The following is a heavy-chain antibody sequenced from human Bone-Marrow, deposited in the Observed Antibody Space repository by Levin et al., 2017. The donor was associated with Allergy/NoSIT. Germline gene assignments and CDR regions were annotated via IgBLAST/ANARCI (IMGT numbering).Heavy chain of an antibody. J-gene: IGHJ4*02. CDR1: GFTFSNYA. CDR3: AKEGGSYPFEN. CDR2: IRGYDGTP. V-gene: IGHV3-23*01. Sequence: PGGSLRLSCAASGFTFSNYAMSWVRQAPGKGLEWVSSIRGYDGTPYYADSVKGRFTVSRDNSKNTVYLQMNSVRVEDTAVYFCAKEGGSYPFENWGQGTLVTVSS. D-gene: IGHD1-26*01.